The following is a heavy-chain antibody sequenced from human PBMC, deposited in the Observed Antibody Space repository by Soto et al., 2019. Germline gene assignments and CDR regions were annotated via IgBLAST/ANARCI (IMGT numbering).Heavy chain of an antibody. D-gene: IGHD5-12*01. CDR3: ASGFGYGARRAFAI. CDR1: GYTFTSYG. V-gene: IGHV1-18*01. Sequence: ASLKVSCKASGYTFTSYGISWVRQAPGQGLEWMGWISAYNGNTNYAQNLQGRVTMTTDSSTSTACMELRSLRSDDTAVYYCASGFGYGARRAFAIWGQGKMVTVSS. J-gene: IGHJ3*02. CDR2: ISAYNGNT.